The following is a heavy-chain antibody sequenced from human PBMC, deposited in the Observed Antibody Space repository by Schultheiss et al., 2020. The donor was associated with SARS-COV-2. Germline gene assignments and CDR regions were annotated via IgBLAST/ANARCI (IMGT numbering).Heavy chain of an antibody. CDR1: GYTFTNFP. J-gene: IGHJ5*01. CDR3: AITNWNYGVWGKNWFDP. CDR2: INPTNGNT. V-gene: IGHV1-3*01. D-gene: IGHD1-7*01. Sequence: ASVKVSCKASGYTFTNFPIYWVRQAPGQGLEWMGWINPTNGNTKYSQRFQGRVTFSRDTSALTAYMDLTSLRSEDTAVYYCAITNWNYGVWGKNWFDPWGQGTLVTVSS.